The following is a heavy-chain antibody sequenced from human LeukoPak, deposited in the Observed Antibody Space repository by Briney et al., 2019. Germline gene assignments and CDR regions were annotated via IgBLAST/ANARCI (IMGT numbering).Heavy chain of an antibody. CDR1: GFTVSSNS. CDR2: IYSDNT. V-gene: IGHV3-53*01. Sequence: GGSLRLSCTVSGFTVSSNSMSWVRQAPGKGLEWVSFIYSDNTHYSDSVKGRFTISRDNSKNTLYLQMNSLRAEDTAVYFCARDLWSTAAGIFDFWGQGALVTVSS. CDR3: ARDLWSTAAGIFDF. D-gene: IGHD6-25*01. J-gene: IGHJ4*02.